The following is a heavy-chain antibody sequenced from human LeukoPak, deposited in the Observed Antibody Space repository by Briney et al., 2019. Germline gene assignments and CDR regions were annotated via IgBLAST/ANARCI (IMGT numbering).Heavy chain of an antibody. Sequence: SETLSLTCTVSGYSISSGYYWGWIRQPPGKGLEWIGSIYHSGSTYYNPSLKSRVTISVDASKNQFSLKLSSVTAADTAVYYCARDGSSSSVDYWGQGTLVTVSS. CDR2: IYHSGST. CDR1: GYSISSGYY. CDR3: ARDGSSSSVDY. J-gene: IGHJ4*02. V-gene: IGHV4-38-2*02. D-gene: IGHD6-6*01.